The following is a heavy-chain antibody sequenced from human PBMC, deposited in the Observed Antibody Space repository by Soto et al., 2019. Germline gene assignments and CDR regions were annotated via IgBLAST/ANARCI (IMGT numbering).Heavy chain of an antibody. CDR3: ARGLNDILTGYALGYYYGMDV. D-gene: IGHD3-9*01. V-gene: IGHV3-53*01. Sequence: GGSLRLSCAASGFTVSSNYMSWVRQSPGKGLEWVSVIYSGGSTYYADSVKGRFTISRDNSKNTLYLQMNSLRAEDTAVYYCARGLNDILTGYALGYYYGMDVWGQGTTVTVSS. J-gene: IGHJ6*02. CDR2: IYSGGST. CDR1: GFTVSSNY.